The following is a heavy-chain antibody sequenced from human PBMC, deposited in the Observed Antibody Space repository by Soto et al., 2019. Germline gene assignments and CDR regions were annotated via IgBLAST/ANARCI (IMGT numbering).Heavy chain of an antibody. CDR3: AARHDDYRYPDAFDI. V-gene: IGHV4-61*01. CDR1: GDSISSSSYY. D-gene: IGHD4-17*01. Sequence: PSETLSLTCTVSGDSISSSSYYWSWIRQPPGKGLEWIGYMYYSGSTKYNPSLKSRVTISVDTSKDQVSLKLSSVTAADTAVYYCAARHDDYRYPDAFDIWGQGTMVTVSS. CDR2: MYYSGST. J-gene: IGHJ3*02.